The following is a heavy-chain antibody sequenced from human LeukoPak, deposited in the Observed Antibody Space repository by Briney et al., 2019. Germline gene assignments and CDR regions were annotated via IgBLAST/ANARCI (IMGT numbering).Heavy chain of an antibody. CDR1: GYTLTELS. CDR3: ARDWRYSSSWYGGAVGPYYYMDV. Sequence: ASVKVSCKVSGYTLTELSMHWVRQAPGKGLEWMGGFDPEDGETIYAQKFQGRVTMTEDTSTDTAYMELSSLRSEDTAVYYCARDWRYSSSWYGGAVGPYYYMDVWGKGTTVTVSS. D-gene: IGHD6-13*01. J-gene: IGHJ6*03. CDR2: FDPEDGET. V-gene: IGHV1-24*01.